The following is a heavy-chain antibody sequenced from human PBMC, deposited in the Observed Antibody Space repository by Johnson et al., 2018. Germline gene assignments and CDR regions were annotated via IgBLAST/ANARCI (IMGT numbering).Heavy chain of an antibody. J-gene: IGHJ3*02. CDR1: GGSISRYY. V-gene: IGHV4-59*01. CDR2: IYYSGST. CDR3: ARNPVDYYDISGYYPWALDI. D-gene: IGHD3-22*01. Sequence: QVQLQESGPGLVKPSETLSLTCTVSGGSISRYYWNWIRQPPGKGLEWIGYIYYSGSTIYNPSLKSRVTISVDTSKNQFSLKLSSVTAADTAGYYCARNPVDYYDISGYYPWALDIWGQGTMVTVSS.